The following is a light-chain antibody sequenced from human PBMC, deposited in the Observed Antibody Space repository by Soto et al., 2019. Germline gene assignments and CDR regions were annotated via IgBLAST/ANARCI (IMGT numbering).Light chain of an antibody. V-gene: IGKV1-33*01. CDR3: QQYDNLPPYT. Sequence: DIQMTQSPSSLSASVGDRVTITCQASQDISNYLDWYQQKPAKAPKLLIYDASNLEIGVPSRFSGSGSGTDFTYTNSSLQPEDIATYYCQQYDNLPPYTFGQGTKLEIK. J-gene: IGKJ2*01. CDR2: DAS. CDR1: QDISNY.